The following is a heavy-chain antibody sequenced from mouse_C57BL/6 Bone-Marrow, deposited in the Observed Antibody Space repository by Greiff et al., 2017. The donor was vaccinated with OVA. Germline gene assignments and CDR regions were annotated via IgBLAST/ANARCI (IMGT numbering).Heavy chain of an antibody. CDR1: GYTFTSYW. V-gene: IGHV1-64*01. CDR2: IHPNSGST. Sequence: QVQLQQPGAELVKPGASVKLSCKASGYTFTSYWMHWVKQRPGQGLEWIGMIHPNSGSTNYNEKFKSKATLTVDTSSSTAYMQLSSLTSEDSAVYYCARTIYDGYPWYFDVWGTGTTVTVSS. CDR3: ARTIYDGYPWYFDV. D-gene: IGHD2-3*01. J-gene: IGHJ1*03.